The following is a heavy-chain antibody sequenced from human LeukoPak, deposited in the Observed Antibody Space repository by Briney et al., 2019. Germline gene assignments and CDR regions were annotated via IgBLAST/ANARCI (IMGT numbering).Heavy chain of an antibody. V-gene: IGHV3-48*01. D-gene: IGHD3-16*01. CDR3: GRGGIDY. J-gene: IGHJ4*02. CDR1: GYTFDNYN. CDR2: ISSSNTTI. Sequence: PGGSLRLSCAASGYTFDNYNMNWVRQAPGKGQEWVSYISSSNTTIYYADSVKGQFTISRDNAKNSLFLQMNSLRAEDTAVYYCGRGGIDYWGQGTLVTVSS.